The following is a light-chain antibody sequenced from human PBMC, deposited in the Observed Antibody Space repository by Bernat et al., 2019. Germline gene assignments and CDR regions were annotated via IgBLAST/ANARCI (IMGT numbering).Light chain of an antibody. CDR1: QSISSY. J-gene: IGKJ2*01. V-gene: IGKV1-39*01. Sequence: DIQMTQSPSSLSASVGDRVTITCRTSQSISSYLNWYQQKPGKAPKLLIYAASSLQSGVPSRFSCSRSGTDFTLTISSLQPEDFATYYCHPSYSTPRTFGQGTRLEIK. CDR3: HPSYSTPRT. CDR2: AAS.